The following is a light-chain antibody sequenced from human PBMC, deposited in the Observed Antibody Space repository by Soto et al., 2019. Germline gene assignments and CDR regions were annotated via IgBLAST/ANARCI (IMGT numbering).Light chain of an antibody. Sequence: ETVMTQSPATLSMSPGERATLSCRASQSLNSDLAWYQQKPGQAPRLLIYGASTRATGIPGRFSGSGSGTEFTLTMSSLQSEDFAVYYCQQYNSWPLTFGGGPKVDIK. J-gene: IGKJ4*01. V-gene: IGKV3-15*01. CDR3: QQYNSWPLT. CDR1: QSLNSD. CDR2: GAS.